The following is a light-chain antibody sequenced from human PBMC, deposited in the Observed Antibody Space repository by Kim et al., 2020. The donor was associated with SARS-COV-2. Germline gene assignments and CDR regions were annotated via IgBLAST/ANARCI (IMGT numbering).Light chain of an antibody. CDR3: QAWDSSTHWV. CDR2: QDS. Sequence: SYELTQPPSVSVFPGQTASITCSGDKLGDKYACWYQQKPGQSPVLVIYQDSKRPSGIPERFSGSNSGNTATLTISGTQAMDEADYYCQAWDSSTHWVFGGGTQLTVL. J-gene: IGLJ3*02. V-gene: IGLV3-1*01. CDR1: KLGDKY.